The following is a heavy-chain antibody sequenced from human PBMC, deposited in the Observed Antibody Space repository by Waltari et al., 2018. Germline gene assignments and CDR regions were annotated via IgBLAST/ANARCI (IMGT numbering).Heavy chain of an antibody. V-gene: IGHV3-53*02. D-gene: IGHD4-4*01. CDR1: GSSVSDNY. CDR3: ARGGTVDSSWYDH. CDR2: MFSGDRT. J-gene: IGHJ5*02. Sequence: EVQLVETGGGLIQPGGSLKLSCAASGSSVSDNYMSWFRQAPGKGLEWVSVMFSGDRTYYADAVKGRFIISRDKSTNTLYLQMNSLTVEDTALYYCARGGTVDSSWYDHWGQGTLVRVSS.